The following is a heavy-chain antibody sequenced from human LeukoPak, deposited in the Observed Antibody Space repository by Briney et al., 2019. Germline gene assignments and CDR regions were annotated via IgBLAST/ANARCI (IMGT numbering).Heavy chain of an antibody. CDR3: AKRLRQQSNAYYFDH. D-gene: IGHD6-13*01. J-gene: IGHJ4*02. Sequence: PGGSLRLSCAASGFTFSSYGMHWVRQAPGKGLEWVAVISYDGSNKYYADSVKGRFTISRDNSKNTLYLQMNSLRAEDTAVYYCAKRLRQQSNAYYFDHWGQGTLVTVSS. CDR2: ISYDGSNK. CDR1: GFTFSSYG. V-gene: IGHV3-30*18.